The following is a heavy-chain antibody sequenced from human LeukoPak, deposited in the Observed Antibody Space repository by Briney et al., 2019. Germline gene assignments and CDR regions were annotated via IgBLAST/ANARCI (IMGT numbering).Heavy chain of an antibody. Sequence: GASVKVSCKASGCTFTSYGVSWVRQAPGQGLEWMGWISAYNGNTNYAQKLQGRVTMTTDTFTSTAYMDLRSLRSDDTAVYYCARKLYDSSRYGQTYYFDNWGQGTLVTVSS. D-gene: IGHD3-22*01. CDR2: ISAYNGNT. CDR3: ARKLYDSSRYGQTYYFDN. V-gene: IGHV1-18*01. J-gene: IGHJ4*02. CDR1: GCTFTSYG.